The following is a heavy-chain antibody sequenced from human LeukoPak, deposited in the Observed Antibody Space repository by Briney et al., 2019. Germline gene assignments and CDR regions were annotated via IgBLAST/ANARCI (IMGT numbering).Heavy chain of an antibody. CDR2: IYSGGST. Sequence: GGSLRLSCAVSGFTLTNHAVSWVRQAPGKGLEWVSVIYSGGSTYYADSVKGRFTISRDNSKNTLYLQMNSLRAEDTAVYYCAAMALEYFDLWGRGTLVTVSS. D-gene: IGHD5-18*01. CDR1: GFTLTNHA. CDR3: AAMALEYFDL. V-gene: IGHV3-53*01. J-gene: IGHJ2*01.